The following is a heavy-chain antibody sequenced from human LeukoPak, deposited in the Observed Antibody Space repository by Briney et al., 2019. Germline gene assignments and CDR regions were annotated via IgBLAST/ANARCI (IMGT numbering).Heavy chain of an antibody. Sequence: SQTLSLTCAISGDSVSSKSVSWNWIRQSPSGGLEYLGRTRYRSTWNTFYSSSVECRITINADTSRNQVSLRLNSVTPEDTALYYCVRDFNWAFDYWGQGTLVTVSS. J-gene: IGHJ4*02. D-gene: IGHD7-27*01. CDR2: TRYRSTWNT. CDR3: VRDFNWAFDY. V-gene: IGHV6-1*01. CDR1: GDSVSSKSVS.